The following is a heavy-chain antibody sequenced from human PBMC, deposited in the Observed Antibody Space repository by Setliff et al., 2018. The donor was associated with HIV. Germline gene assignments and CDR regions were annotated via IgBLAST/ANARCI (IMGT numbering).Heavy chain of an antibody. Sequence: ASVKVSCKASGYTFTGYYMHWVRQAPGQGLEWMGWINPNSGGTTYAQKFQGRVTMTRDTSISTAYMEVSRLRSDDTAVYYCARVPYGAEEREQPEDYWGQGTLVTVSS. CDR1: GYTFTGYY. D-gene: IGHD3-16*01. J-gene: IGHJ4*02. CDR2: INPNSGGT. CDR3: ARVPYGAEEREQPEDY. V-gene: IGHV1-2*02.